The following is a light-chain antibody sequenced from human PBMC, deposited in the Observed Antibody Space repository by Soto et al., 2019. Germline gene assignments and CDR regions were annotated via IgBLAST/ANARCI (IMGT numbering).Light chain of an antibody. CDR1: QSVGSN. J-gene: IGKJ4*01. Sequence: EIVMTQSPATLSVSPGESATLSCWASQSVGSNLAWYQQIPGQPPRLLIYGASTRATGIPARFSGSGSGTEFTLTISSLQSEDFALYYCQQYNKWPLLTFGGETKVEIK. V-gene: IGKV3-15*01. CDR3: QQYNKWPLLT. CDR2: GAS.